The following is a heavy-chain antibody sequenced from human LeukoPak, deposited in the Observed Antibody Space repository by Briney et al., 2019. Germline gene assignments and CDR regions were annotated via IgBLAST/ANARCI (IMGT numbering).Heavy chain of an antibody. D-gene: IGHD2-2*01. J-gene: IGHJ6*03. CDR3: ARARVDCSSTSCYLNPSPDHYYYYMDV. Sequence: GASVKVSCKASGYTFTSYGISWVRQAPGQGLEWMGWISAYNGNTNYAQKLQGRVTMTTDTSTSTAYMELRSLRSDDTAVYYCARARVDCSSTSCYLNPSPDHYYYYMDVWGKGTTVTVSS. CDR2: ISAYNGNT. V-gene: IGHV1-18*01. CDR1: GYTFTSYG.